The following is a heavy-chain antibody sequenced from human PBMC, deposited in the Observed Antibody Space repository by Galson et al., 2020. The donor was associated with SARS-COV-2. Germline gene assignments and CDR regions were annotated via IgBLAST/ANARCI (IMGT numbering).Heavy chain of an antibody. CDR1: GESLSGYY. CDR2: IDNSGTT. Sequence: SQTLSLTCAVYGESLSGYYWDWIRQPPGKGLEWIGEIDNSGTTKYNPSLKSRVTISVDTSKNQVSLKLTSVTAADTAVYYCAKLPSLYYYGSGSSPEDFWGQGTLVTVSS. CDR3: AKLPSLYYYGSGSSPEDF. V-gene: IGHV4-34*01. D-gene: IGHD3-10*01. J-gene: IGHJ4*02.